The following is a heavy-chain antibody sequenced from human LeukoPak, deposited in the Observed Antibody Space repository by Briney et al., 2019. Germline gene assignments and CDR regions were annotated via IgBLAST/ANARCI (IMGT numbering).Heavy chain of an antibody. D-gene: IGHD1-26*01. Sequence: PGGSLRLSCAASGFTFSSYAMTWVRQAPGKGLEWVSAISDSGRSTYYADSVKGRFTISRDISKSTIYLQMNSLRAEDTALYYCAKGQKWELPLDFWGQGTLVTVSS. CDR1: GFTFSSYA. CDR2: ISDSGRST. V-gene: IGHV3-23*01. J-gene: IGHJ4*02. CDR3: AKGQKWELPLDF.